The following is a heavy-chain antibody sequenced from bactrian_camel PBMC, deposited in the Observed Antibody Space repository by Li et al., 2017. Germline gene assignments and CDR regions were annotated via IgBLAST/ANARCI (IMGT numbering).Heavy chain of an antibody. CDR2: FIYTFGRTT. CDR1: GSIYSLNC. D-gene: IGHD6*01. CDR3: AADVGSMSGNCRPNY. J-gene: IGHJ4*01. V-gene: IGHV3S53*01. Sequence: QVQLVESGGGSVQAGGSLRLSCAASGSIYSLNCLGWFRQAPGMEREQVAVFIYTFGRTTHYADSVKGRFTISQDDAKNTVYLQMNNLKPEDTAMYYCAADVGSMSGNCRPNYWGQGTQVTVS.